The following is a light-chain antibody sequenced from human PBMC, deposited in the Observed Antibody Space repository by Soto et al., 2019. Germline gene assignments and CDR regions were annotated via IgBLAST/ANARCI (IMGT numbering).Light chain of an antibody. J-gene: IGKJ5*01. CDR2: AAS. CDR1: QSVSNN. V-gene: IGKV3-15*01. CDR3: QQYNNWPPVT. Sequence: EIVMTQSPVTLSVSPGERVTLSCRASQSVSNNLAWYQQKSGQAPRLLIYAASTRVTGIPARFSGSGSGTEFTLTISSLQSEHFAIYYCQQYNNWPPVTFGQGTRLDIK.